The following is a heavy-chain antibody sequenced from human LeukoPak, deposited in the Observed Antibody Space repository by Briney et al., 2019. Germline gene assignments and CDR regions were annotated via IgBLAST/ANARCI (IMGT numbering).Heavy chain of an antibody. Sequence: PSETLSLTCTVSGGSVRSYCWSWIRQPPGKGLEWIGYIYSSGTTNYNPSLKTGVTISVDTSKNQFSLKLTSVTAADTAVYYCARKYVGYAFDIWGQGTMVTVSS. J-gene: IGHJ3*02. V-gene: IGHV4-59*02. CDR1: GGSVRSYC. D-gene: IGHD3-16*01. CDR3: ARKYVGYAFDI. CDR2: IYSSGTT.